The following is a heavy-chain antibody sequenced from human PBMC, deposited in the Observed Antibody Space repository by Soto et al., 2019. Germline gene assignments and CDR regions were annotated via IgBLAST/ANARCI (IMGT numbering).Heavy chain of an antibody. CDR2: IYYSGST. CDR1: GGSINSYY. Sequence: SETMSLTCTVSGGSINSYYWSWIRQPPGKGLEWIGYIYYSGSTNYNPSLKSRVTISIDTSKNQFSLKLNSVTAADTAVYFCASGHSYFDYWGRGTLVTVSS. J-gene: IGHJ4*02. V-gene: IGHV4-59*01. CDR3: ASGHSYFDY.